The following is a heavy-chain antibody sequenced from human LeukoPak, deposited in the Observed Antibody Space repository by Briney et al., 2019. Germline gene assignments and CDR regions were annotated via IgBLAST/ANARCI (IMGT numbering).Heavy chain of an antibody. V-gene: IGHV1-8*01. J-gene: IGHJ3*02. D-gene: IGHD4-23*01. Sequence: ASVKVSCKASGYTLTSYDINWVRQATGQGLEWMGWMNPNSGNTGYAQKFQGRVTMTRNTSISTAYMELSSLRSEDTAVYYCARDYGGNSFHDAFDIWGQGTMVTVSS. CDR3: ARDYGGNSFHDAFDI. CDR2: MNPNSGNT. CDR1: GYTLTSYD.